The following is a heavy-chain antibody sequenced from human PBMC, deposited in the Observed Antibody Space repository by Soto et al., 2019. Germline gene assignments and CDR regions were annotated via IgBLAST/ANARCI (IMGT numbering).Heavy chain of an antibody. CDR1: GFTFSSYG. V-gene: IGHV3-33*01. J-gene: IGHJ6*02. D-gene: IGHD3-16*01. CDR2: IWYDGSNK. Sequence: QVQLVESGGGVVQPGRSLRLSCAASGFTFSSYGMHWVRQAPGKGLEWVAVIWYDGSNKYYADSVKGRFTISRDNSKNTLYLQMNSLRAEDTAVYYCAGEGGGCMDVWGQGTTVTVSS. CDR3: AGEGGGCMDV.